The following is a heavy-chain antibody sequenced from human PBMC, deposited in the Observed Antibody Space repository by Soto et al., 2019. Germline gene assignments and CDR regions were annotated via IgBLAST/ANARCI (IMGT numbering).Heavy chain of an antibody. V-gene: IGHV2-70*13. CDR2: IERDDDDK. Sequence: GPTRVNPTETLTLTCTFSGVSITSPGTSVRGIAQPPGRALEWLALIERDDDDKYYSTSLKTRPTISKDTRKNQVVLTMANMDTADTATYYCARSIRGPRKLNGMDVWGQGT. J-gene: IGHJ6*02. CDR3: ARSIRGPRKLNGMDV. CDR1: GVSITSPGTS. D-gene: IGHD1-20*01.